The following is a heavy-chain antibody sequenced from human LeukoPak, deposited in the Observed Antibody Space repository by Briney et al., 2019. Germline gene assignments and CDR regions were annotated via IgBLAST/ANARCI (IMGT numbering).Heavy chain of an antibody. Sequence: ASVKVSCKASGYTFTSYDIHWVRQATGQGLEWMGWMNPNSGNTGYAQKFQGRVTMTRNTSISTAYMELSSLRSEDTAVYYCARGHYVLRVLETNWFDPWGQGTLVTVSS. CDR3: ARGHYVLRVLETNWFDP. D-gene: IGHD3-3*01. CDR2: MNPNSGNT. CDR1: GYTFTSYD. V-gene: IGHV1-8*01. J-gene: IGHJ5*02.